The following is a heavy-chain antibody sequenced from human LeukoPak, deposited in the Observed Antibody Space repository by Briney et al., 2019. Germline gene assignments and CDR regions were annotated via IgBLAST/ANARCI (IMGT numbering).Heavy chain of an antibody. Sequence: GGSLRLSCAASGFTFSKYYMHWVRQAPGKGLVWVSRINSDGSSTTYADSVKGRFTISRDNAKNTLYLQMNSLKVEDTAVYYCTRVFVGDEYSSSGYWGQGTLVTVSS. CDR1: GFTFSKYY. J-gene: IGHJ4*02. CDR3: TRVFVGDEYSSSGY. CDR2: INSDGSST. V-gene: IGHV3-74*01. D-gene: IGHD6-13*01.